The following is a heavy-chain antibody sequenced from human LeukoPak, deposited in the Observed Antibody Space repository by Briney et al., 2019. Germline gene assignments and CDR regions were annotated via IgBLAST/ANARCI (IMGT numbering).Heavy chain of an antibody. CDR1: GYTFTSYG. V-gene: IGHV1-18*01. Sequence: ASVKVSCKASGYTFTSYGISWVRQAPGQGLEWMGWISAYNGNTNYAQKLQGRVTMTTDTSTSTACMELRSLRSDDTAVYYCANMRCIPCHWFDPWGQGTLVTVSS. J-gene: IGHJ5*02. D-gene: IGHD2-8*01. CDR3: ANMRCIPCHWFDP. CDR2: ISAYNGNT.